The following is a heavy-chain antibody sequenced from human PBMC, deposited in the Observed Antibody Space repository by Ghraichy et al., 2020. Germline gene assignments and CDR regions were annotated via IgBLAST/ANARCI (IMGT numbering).Heavy chain of an antibody. J-gene: IGHJ3*02. D-gene: IGHD3-22*01. V-gene: IGHV6-1*01. CDR3: AREASEHYDSSGYPYDAFDI. CDR2: TYYRSKWYN. Sequence: SQTLSLTCAISGDSVSSNSAAWNWIRQSPSRGLEWLGRTYYRSKWYNDYAVSVKSRITINPDTSKNQFSLQLNSVTPEDTAVYYCAREASEHYDSSGYPYDAFDIWGQGTMVTVSS. CDR1: GDSVSSNSAA.